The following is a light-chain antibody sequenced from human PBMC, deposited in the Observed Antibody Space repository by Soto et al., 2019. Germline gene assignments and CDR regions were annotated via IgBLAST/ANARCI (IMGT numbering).Light chain of an antibody. J-gene: IGLJ1*01. V-gene: IGLV2-14*03. CDR2: GVY. Sequence: QSALTQPASVSGSLGQSLTISCTGDVSDVGGYEYVSWYQQHPDKAPKLIIYGVYNRPSGVSVRFSGSKSGNTASLTISGLQAEDEAAYYCSSYTSSNTLGVFGPGTKVTVL. CDR1: VSDVGGYEY. CDR3: SSYTSSNTLGV.